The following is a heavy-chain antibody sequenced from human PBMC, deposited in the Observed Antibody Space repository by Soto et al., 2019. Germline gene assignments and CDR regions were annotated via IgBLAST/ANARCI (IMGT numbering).Heavy chain of an antibody. V-gene: IGHV3-23*01. D-gene: IGHD2-15*01. CDR2: ISGSGGST. CDR3: AKVSKDIVVVVAATPPYYYYMDV. CDR1: GFTFSSYA. J-gene: IGHJ6*03. Sequence: EVQLLESGGGLVQPGGSLRLSCAASGFTFSSYAMSWVRQAPGKGLEWVSAISGSGGSTYYADSVKGRFTISRDKSKNTLDLQMNSLRAEDTAVYYCAKVSKDIVVVVAATPPYYYYMDVWGKGTTVTVSS.